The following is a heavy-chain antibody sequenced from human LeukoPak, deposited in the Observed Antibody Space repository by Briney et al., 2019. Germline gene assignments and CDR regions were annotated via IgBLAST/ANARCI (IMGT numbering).Heavy chain of an antibody. D-gene: IGHD2-15*01. CDR3: ARASRGGTDH. CDR1: GYSFTSYL. V-gene: IGHV5-10-1*01. J-gene: IGHJ4*02. CDR2: IVPSDAHT. Sequence: GESLKISCKGSGYSFTSYLISWVRQMPGKGLEWMGRIVPSDAHTHYSPPFQAHVTISAGKPITTAYLPWSSLQSSHTAMYHCARASRGGTDHWGQGTLVTVSS.